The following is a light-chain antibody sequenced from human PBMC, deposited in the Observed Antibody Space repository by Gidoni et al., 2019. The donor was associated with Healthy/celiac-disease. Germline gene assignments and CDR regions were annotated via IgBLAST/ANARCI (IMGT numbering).Light chain of an antibody. CDR1: QDISNY. CDR3: QQYDNLPT. CDR2: DAS. Sequence: DIQMTQSPSSLSASVGDRVTNTCQASQDISNYLNWYQQKPGKAPKLLIYDASNLETGGPSRFSGSGAGTDFTFTISSLQPEDIATYYCQQYDNLPTFGQGTKLEIK. J-gene: IGKJ2*01. V-gene: IGKV1-33*01.